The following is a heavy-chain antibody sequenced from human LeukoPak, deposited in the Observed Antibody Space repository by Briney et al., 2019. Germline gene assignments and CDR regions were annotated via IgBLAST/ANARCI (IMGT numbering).Heavy chain of an antibody. J-gene: IGHJ4*02. D-gene: IGHD3-10*01. CDR3: ARDGSGRYYFDY. CDR1: GGSISSYY. CDR2: IYYSGST. V-gene: IGHV4-59*01. Sequence: SETLSLTCTVSGGSISSYYWSWIRQPPGKGLEWIGYIYYSGSTNYKPSLKSRVTISVDTSKNQFSLKLTSVTAADTAVYYCARDGSGRYYFDYWGQGTLVTVSS.